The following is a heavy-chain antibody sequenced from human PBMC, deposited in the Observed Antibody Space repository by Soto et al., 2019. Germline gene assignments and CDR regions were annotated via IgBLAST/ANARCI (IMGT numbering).Heavy chain of an antibody. Sequence: GGSLRLSCAASGFTFSSYSMNWVRQAPGKGLEWVSYISSSSSTIYYADSVKGRFTISRDNAKNSLYLQMNSLRAEDTAVYYCARDHAEYSGYDNDYWGQGTLVTVSS. V-gene: IGHV3-48*01. CDR2: ISSSSSTI. J-gene: IGHJ4*02. CDR1: GFTFSSYS. D-gene: IGHD5-12*01. CDR3: ARDHAEYSGYDNDY.